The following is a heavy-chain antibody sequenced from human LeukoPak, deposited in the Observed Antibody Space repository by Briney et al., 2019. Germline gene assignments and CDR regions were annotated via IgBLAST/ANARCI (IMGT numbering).Heavy chain of an antibody. CDR2: IGPDGSDP. D-gene: IGHD1-26*01. J-gene: IGHJ4*02. CDR1: GFTFSSYW. Sequence: GGSLRLSCTASGFTFSSYWMHWVRHAPGTGLVWVSRIGPDGSDPSYADSVKGRFTISRDNAKSTLYLQMNSLRGEDTAFYYCVRAGGGSYDYWGRGTLVTVSS. V-gene: IGHV3-74*01. CDR3: VRAGGGSYDY.